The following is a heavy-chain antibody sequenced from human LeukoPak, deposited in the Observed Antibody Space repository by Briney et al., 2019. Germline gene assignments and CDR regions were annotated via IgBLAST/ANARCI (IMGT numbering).Heavy chain of an antibody. Sequence: GGSLRLSCAASGFTFDDYAMHWVRQAPGKGLEWVSGISWNSGSIHYADSVKGRFTISRDNAKNSLYLQMNSLRVEDTAVYYCARDATTELGTVYMDVWGKGTTVTISS. J-gene: IGHJ6*03. CDR3: ARDATTELGTVYMDV. CDR1: GFTFDDYA. CDR2: ISWNSGSI. V-gene: IGHV3-9*01. D-gene: IGHD4-17*01.